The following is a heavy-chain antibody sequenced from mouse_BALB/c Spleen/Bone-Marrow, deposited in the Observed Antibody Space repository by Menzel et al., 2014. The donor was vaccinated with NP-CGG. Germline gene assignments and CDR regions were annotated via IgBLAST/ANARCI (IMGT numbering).Heavy chain of an antibody. V-gene: IGHV3-2*02. CDR3: ARSLLRLRGFAY. Sequence: EVQLQQSGPGLVKPSQSLSLTCTVTGYSITSDYAWNWIRQFPGNKLEWMGYISYSGSTSYNPSRKSRISITRDTSKNQFFLQLNSVTTEDTATDYCARSLLRLRGFAYWGQGTLVTVSA. D-gene: IGHD1-2*01. CDR2: ISYSGST. CDR1: GYSITSDYA. J-gene: IGHJ3*01.